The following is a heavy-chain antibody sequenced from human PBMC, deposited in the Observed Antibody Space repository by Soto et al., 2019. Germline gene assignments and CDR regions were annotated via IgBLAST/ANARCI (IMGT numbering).Heavy chain of an antibody. CDR2: INHSGST. Sequence: PSETLSLTCAVYGGSSSGYYWSWIRQPPGKGLEWIGEINHSGSTNYNPSLKSRVTISVDTSKNQFSLKLSSVTAADTAVYYCARRSSAYYYYGMDVWGQGTTVTVSS. V-gene: IGHV4-34*01. D-gene: IGHD1-26*01. J-gene: IGHJ6*02. CDR1: GGSSSGYY. CDR3: ARRSSAYYYYGMDV.